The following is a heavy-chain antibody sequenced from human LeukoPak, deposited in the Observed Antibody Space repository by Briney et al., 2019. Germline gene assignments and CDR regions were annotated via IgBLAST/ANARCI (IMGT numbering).Heavy chain of an antibody. CDR1: GGSISSYY. CDR3: ARVTGYVIEAYFDY. Sequence: SETLSLTCTVSGGSISSYYWSWIRQPPGKGLEWIGYIYYSGSTNYNPSLKSRVTISVDTSKNQFSLKLRSVTAADTAVYYCARVTGYVIEAYFDYWGQGTLVTVSS. V-gene: IGHV4-59*01. CDR2: IYYSGST. J-gene: IGHJ4*02. D-gene: IGHD3-22*01.